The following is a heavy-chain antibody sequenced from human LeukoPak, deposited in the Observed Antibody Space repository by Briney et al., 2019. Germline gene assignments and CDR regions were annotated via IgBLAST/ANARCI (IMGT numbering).Heavy chain of an antibody. D-gene: IGHD4/OR15-4a*01. Sequence: SETLSLTCTVSGGSISSHYWSWIRQPPGKGLEWIGYIYYSGSTNHNPSLKSRVTISVDTSKNQFSLKLSSVTAADTAVYYCARGAKRWFDPWGQGTLVTVSS. CDR1: GGSISSHY. V-gene: IGHV4-59*11. CDR2: IYYSGST. CDR3: ARGAKRWFDP. J-gene: IGHJ5*02.